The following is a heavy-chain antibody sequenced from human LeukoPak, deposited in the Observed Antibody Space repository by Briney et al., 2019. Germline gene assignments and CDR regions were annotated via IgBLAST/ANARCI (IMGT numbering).Heavy chain of an antibody. D-gene: IGHD4-11*01. J-gene: IGHJ6*03. CDR3: AKVGSKFNFYFMDV. V-gene: IGHV4-59*02. CDR1: GGSVSTYY. Sequence: SETLSLTCFVSGGSVSTYYWSWIRQPPGRGLEFIGYISYSGSANYNPSLKSQVTITADTSKNQFSLKLTSVTAADTAIYYRAKVGSKFNFYFMDVWGKGTTVTVSS. CDR2: ISYSGSA.